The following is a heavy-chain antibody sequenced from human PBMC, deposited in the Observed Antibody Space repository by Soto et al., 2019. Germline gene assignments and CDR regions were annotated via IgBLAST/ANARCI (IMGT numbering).Heavy chain of an antibody. CDR1: GYTFTTHY. CDR2: INPSDGST. V-gene: IGHV1-46*01. J-gene: IGHJ6*02. D-gene: IGHD4-17*01. Sequence: GASVKVSCKASGYTFTTHYMHWVRQAPGQGLEWMGTINPSDGSTTYAQKFQGRVTMTRDTSTSTVYMELSSLISEDTAVYYCARALDYDFYYYGMDVWGQGTTVTVSS. CDR3: ARALDYDFYYYGMDV.